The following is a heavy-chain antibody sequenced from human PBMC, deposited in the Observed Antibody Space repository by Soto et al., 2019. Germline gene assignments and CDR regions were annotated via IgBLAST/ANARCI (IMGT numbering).Heavy chain of an antibody. CDR1: GASISGFY. D-gene: IGHD1-1*01. CDR2: IYATGTT. Sequence: SETLSLTCTVSGASISGFYWSWIRKSAGEGLEWIGRIYATGTTDYNPSLKSRVMMSVDTSKKQFSLKLRSVTAADTAVYYCVRDGTKTLRDWFDPWGQGISVTVSS. J-gene: IGHJ5*02. V-gene: IGHV4-4*07. CDR3: VRDGTKTLRDWFDP.